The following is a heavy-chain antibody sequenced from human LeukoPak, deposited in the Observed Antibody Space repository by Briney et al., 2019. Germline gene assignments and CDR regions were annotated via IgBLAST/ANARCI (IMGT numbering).Heavy chain of an antibody. V-gene: IGHV3-53*01. D-gene: IGHD4-17*01. CDR3: AREDTTGWFDP. CDR2: IYSGGST. CDR1: GFTVSSNY. J-gene: IGHJ5*02. Sequence: GGSLRLSCAASGFTVSSNYMSWVRQAPGKGLEWVSVIYSGGSTYYADSVKGRFTISRDNSKNTLYLQMNSLRAEDTAVYYCAREDTTGWFDPWGQETLVTVSS.